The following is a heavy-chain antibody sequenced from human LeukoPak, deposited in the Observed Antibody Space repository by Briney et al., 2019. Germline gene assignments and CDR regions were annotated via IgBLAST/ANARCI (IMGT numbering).Heavy chain of an antibody. V-gene: IGHV3-30*02. CDR3: ANGDCRGGRCSSGAY. Sequence: GGSLTLSCAASGFNFRNYGMHWVRQAPGKGLEWVAYTRDDGSKNWYGDSVKGRFTISRDNSKSTLYLQMNSLRGEDTAVYHCANGDCRGGRCSSGAYWGQGTLVTVSS. CDR2: TRDDGSKN. D-gene: IGHD2-15*01. CDR1: GFNFRNYG. J-gene: IGHJ4*02.